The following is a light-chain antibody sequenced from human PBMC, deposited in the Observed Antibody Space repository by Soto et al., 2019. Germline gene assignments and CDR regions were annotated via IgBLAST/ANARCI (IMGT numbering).Light chain of an antibody. V-gene: IGLV2-14*01. Sequence: QSALTQPASVSGSPGQSITISCTGTSSDVGYYKYVCWYQQNPGKAPKLMIYDVSNRPSGVSNRFSGSKSGNTASLTISALQAEDEADYYCTSYTSIGTVVFGGGTKLTVL. CDR1: SSDVGYYKY. CDR2: DVS. J-gene: IGLJ2*01. CDR3: TSYTSIGTVV.